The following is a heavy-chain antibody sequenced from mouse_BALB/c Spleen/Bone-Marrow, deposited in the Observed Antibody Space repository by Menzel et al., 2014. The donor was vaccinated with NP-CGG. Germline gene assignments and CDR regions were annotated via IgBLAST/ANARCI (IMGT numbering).Heavy chain of an antibody. J-gene: IGHJ4*01. CDR3: ARWDYAMDY. Sequence: VNVVESGAELVRPGTSVKVSCKASGYAFTNYLIEWVKQRPGQGLEWIGVINPGSGGTNYNEKFKGKATLTADKSSSTAYVQLSSLTSDDSAVYFCARWDYAMDYWGQGTSVTVSS. CDR1: GYAFTNYL. CDR2: INPGSGGT. V-gene: IGHV1-54*01.